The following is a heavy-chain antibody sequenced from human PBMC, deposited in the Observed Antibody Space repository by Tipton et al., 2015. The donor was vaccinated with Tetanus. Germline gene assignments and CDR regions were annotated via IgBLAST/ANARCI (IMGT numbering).Heavy chain of an antibody. J-gene: IGHJ5*02. CDR3: ARDRGFTTYNYFDP. D-gene: IGHD5-24*01. CDR1: GGSVSSGSYY. CDR2: ILYGGNT. V-gene: IGHV4-61*01. Sequence: GLVKPSETLSLTCTIFGGSVSSGSYYWAWIRQPPGKGLEYIGYILYGGNTHYNPSLKSRVTVSADPSQNQFSLKLTSVTAADTAVYYCARDRGFTTYNYFDPWGQGTLVTVSS.